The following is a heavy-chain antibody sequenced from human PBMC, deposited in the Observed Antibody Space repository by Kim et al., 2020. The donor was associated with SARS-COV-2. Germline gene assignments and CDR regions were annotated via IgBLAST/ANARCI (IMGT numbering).Heavy chain of an antibody. CDR2: ISSRSSYI. CDR3: AREGYYGDAGGY. CDR1: GFTFRGYS. V-gene: IGHV3-21*01. Sequence: GGSLRLSCAASGFTFRGYSMSWVRQAQGKGLEWVSSISSRSSYIYYADSAKGRFTISRDNDKNSLYLQMNSLRAEDTAVYYCAREGYYGDAGGYWGQGHLVTVSS. J-gene: IGHJ4*02. D-gene: IGHD4-17*01.